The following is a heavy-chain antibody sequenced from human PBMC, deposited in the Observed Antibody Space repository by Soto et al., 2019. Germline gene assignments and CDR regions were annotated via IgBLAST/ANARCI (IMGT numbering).Heavy chain of an antibody. CDR1: GGTFNNYA. Sequence: QVQLVQSGAEVKKPGSSVKVSCKVSGGTFNNYAITWVRQAPGQGLEWMGGINPISGTANYAQKFQGRVTIIADDSTSTAFMELSSLRSEDTAIYYCTSNFYCTSTSCHYFYYAKDVWGQGTPVTVSS. CDR3: TSNFYCTSTSCHYFYYAKDV. J-gene: IGHJ6*02. V-gene: IGHV1-69*01. CDR2: INPISGTA. D-gene: IGHD2-2*01.